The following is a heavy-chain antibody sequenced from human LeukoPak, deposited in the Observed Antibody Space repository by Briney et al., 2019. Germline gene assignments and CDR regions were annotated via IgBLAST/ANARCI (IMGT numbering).Heavy chain of an antibody. Sequence: SQTLSLACAISGDSVSSNSAAWNWIRQSPSRGLEWLGRTYYRSKWYNDYAVSVKSRITINPDTSKNQFSLQLNSVTPEDTAVYYCARGNQLITGTTYLDYWGQGTLVTVSS. D-gene: IGHD1-7*01. CDR1: GDSVSSNSAA. CDR2: TYYRSKWYN. V-gene: IGHV6-1*01. J-gene: IGHJ4*02. CDR3: ARGNQLITGTTYLDY.